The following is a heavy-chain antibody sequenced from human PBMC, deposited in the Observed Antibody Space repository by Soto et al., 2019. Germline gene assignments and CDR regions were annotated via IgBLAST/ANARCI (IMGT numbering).Heavy chain of an antibody. D-gene: IGHD3-10*01. CDR1: GFTFSSYG. Sequence: QVQLVESGGGVVQPGRSLRLFCAASGFTFSSYGMHWVRQAPGKGLEWVAVISYDGCNKYYADSVKGRFTISRDNSKNTLYLQMNSLRAEDTAVYYCAKARGAYGMDLWGQGTTVTVSS. CDR3: AKARGAYGMDL. V-gene: IGHV3-30*18. J-gene: IGHJ6*02. CDR2: ISYDGCNK.